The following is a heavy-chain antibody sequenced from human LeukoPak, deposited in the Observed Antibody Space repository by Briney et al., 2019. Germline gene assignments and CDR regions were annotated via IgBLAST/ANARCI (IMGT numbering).Heavy chain of an antibody. CDR1: GFAFSDFY. CDR2: IRSEPRGYTT. D-gene: IGHD3-22*01. V-gene: IGHV3-73*01. J-gene: IGHJ3*02. Sequence: GGSLRLSCAASGFAFSDFYVHWVRQASGRGLEWVGLIRSEPRGYTTLYAASVKGRFTFSRDDSKNTAYIQMNSLKTEDTAVYYCTRHNYDRSGYGAFDIWGQGTMVTVSS. CDR3: TRHNYDRSGYGAFDI.